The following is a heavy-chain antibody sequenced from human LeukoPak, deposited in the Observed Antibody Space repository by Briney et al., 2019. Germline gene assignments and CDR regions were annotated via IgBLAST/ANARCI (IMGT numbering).Heavy chain of an antibody. CDR2: IYYSGST. Sequence: NPSETLSLTCTVSGGSIGSYYWSWIRQPPGKGLEWIGYIYYSGSTNYNPSLKSRVTISVDTSKNQFSLKLSSVTAADTAVYYCAGGDSSGYYYGYWGQGTLVTVSS. CDR3: AGGDSSGYYYGY. CDR1: GGSIGSYY. J-gene: IGHJ4*02. D-gene: IGHD3-22*01. V-gene: IGHV4-59*01.